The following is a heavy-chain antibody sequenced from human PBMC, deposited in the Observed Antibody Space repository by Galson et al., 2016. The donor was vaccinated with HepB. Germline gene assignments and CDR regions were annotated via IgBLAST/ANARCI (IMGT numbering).Heavy chain of an antibody. Sequence: SLRLSCAASGFTFASYAMTWVRQAPGKGLQWVSSISPSGWSSHDADSVKGRFTTSRDNSRFPLYLQMNSLRVEDAAVYYCARHLRVGSGAHRDVFDIWGRGTMVSVSS. J-gene: IGHJ3*02. CDR2: ISPSGWSS. CDR3: ARHLRVGSGAHRDVFDI. V-gene: IGHV3-23*01. D-gene: IGHD4/OR15-4a*01. CDR1: GFTFASYA.